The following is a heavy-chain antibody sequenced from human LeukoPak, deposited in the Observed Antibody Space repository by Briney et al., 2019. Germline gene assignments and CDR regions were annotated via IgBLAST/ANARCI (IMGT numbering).Heavy chain of an antibody. CDR2: IYADGST. J-gene: IGHJ4*02. Sequence: GGSLRLSCAASGFIVSDNDIKWLRQAPGKGLEWVSLIYADGSTHYTDSVKGRFSISRDNSQNTVYLQMNSLRGEDTAVYFCAKRSVPGRPGYWGQGTLVTVSS. D-gene: IGHD3-3*01. CDR3: AKRSVPGRPGY. CDR1: GFIVSDND. V-gene: IGHV3-66*04.